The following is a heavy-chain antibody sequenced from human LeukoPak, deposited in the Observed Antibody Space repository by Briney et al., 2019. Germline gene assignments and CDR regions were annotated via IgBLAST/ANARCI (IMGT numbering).Heavy chain of an antibody. J-gene: IGHJ6*03. V-gene: IGHV3-11*01. Sequence: LSLTCTVSGGSISSSSYYWGWIRQAPGKGLEWVSYISSNGSTIYYADSVKGRFTISRDNAKNSLYLQMNSLRAEDTAVYYCARDREDFGEFPYYYYYMDVWGKGTTVTISS. D-gene: IGHD3-10*01. CDR2: ISSNGSTI. CDR3: ARDREDFGEFPYYYYYMDV. CDR1: GGSISSSSYY.